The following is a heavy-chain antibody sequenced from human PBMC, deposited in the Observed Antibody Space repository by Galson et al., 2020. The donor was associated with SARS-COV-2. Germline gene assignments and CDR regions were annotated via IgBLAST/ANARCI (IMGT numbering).Heavy chain of an antibody. J-gene: IGHJ5*02. CDR3: AKDVGGRSVLITAARKSDEDGLDP. Sequence: GGSLRLSCAASGFTISTYVMSWVRLAPGRGLEWVSTISSAGYNTYYASSVQGRFTISRDNSKSTLYLQMNSLSVEDTATYYCAKDVGGRSVLITAARKSDEDGLDPWGQGTLVTVSS. V-gene: IGHV3-23*01. CDR1: GFTISTYV. CDR2: ISSAGYNT. D-gene: IGHD2-8*01.